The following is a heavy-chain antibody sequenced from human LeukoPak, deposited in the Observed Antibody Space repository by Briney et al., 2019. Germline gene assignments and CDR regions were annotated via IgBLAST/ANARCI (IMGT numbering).Heavy chain of an antibody. Sequence: PSETLSLTCTVSGYSISSGFYWGWIRQPPGKGLEWIGSIYHSGSTYYNPSLESRVTISVDTSKNQFSLKLSSVTAADTAVYYCARDGNYYYDSSGYGLLLVWFDPWGQGTLVTVSS. D-gene: IGHD3-22*01. CDR3: ARDGNYYYDSSGYGLLLVWFDP. CDR2: IYHSGST. V-gene: IGHV4-38-2*02. CDR1: GYSISSGFY. J-gene: IGHJ5*02.